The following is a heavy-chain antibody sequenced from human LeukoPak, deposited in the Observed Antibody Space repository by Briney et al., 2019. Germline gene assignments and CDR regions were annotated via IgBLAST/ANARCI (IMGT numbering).Heavy chain of an antibody. CDR2: VYHSGST. CDR1: GFSISTSGYY. V-gene: IGHV4-39*01. Sequence: SETLSLTCTVSGFSISTSGYYWGWIRQTPGKGLEWLGSVYHSGSTYFKPSLKSRVTISVDPSKNQFSLKLSSATAADTSLYYCARHILDSSGSTTDLPFDYWGQGTLVTVSS. J-gene: IGHJ4*02. D-gene: IGHD3-10*01. CDR3: ARHILDSSGSTTDLPFDY.